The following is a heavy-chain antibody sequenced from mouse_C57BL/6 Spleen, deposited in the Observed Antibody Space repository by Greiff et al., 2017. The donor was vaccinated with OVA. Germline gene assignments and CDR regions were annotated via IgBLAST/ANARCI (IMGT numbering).Heavy chain of an antibody. D-gene: IGHD1-1*01. CDR2: INPGSGGT. Sequence: VQLVESGAELVRPGTSVKVSCKASGYAFTNYLIEWVKQRPGQGLEWIGVINPGSGGTNYNEKFKGKATLTADKSSSTAYMQLSSLTSEDSAVYFCARVRDYYGSSYGGFDYWGQGTTLTVSS. CDR1: GYAFTNYL. V-gene: IGHV1-54*01. CDR3: ARVRDYYGSSYGGFDY. J-gene: IGHJ2*01.